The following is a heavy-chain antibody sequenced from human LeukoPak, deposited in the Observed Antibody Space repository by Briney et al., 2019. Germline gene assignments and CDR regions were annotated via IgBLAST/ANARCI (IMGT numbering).Heavy chain of an antibody. CDR2: ISYDGSNK. J-gene: IGHJ3*02. Sequence: GGSLRLSCAASGFTFSSYAMHWVRQAPGKGLEWVAVISYDGSNKYYADSVKGRFTISRDNSKNTLYLQVNSLRAEDTAVYYCARDRIAVAGTRYAFDIWGQGTMVTVSS. CDR1: GFTFSSYA. V-gene: IGHV3-30*04. CDR3: ARDRIAVAGTRYAFDI. D-gene: IGHD6-19*01.